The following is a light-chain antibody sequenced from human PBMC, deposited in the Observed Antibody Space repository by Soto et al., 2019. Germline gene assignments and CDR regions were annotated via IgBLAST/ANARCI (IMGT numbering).Light chain of an antibody. CDR2: SSN. Sequence: QLVLTQPPSASGTPGQRVTISCSGSSSNIGSNIVNWYQQLPGTAPKLLIYSSNQRPSGVPDRFSGSKSGTSASLAISGLQSEDEAEYYCAAWDDSLNGVVFGGGTKLTVL. J-gene: IGLJ2*01. CDR1: SSNIGSNI. V-gene: IGLV1-44*01. CDR3: AAWDDSLNGVV.